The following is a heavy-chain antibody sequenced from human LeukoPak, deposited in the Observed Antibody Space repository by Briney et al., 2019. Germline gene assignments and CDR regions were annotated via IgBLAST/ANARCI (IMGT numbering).Heavy chain of an antibody. CDR3: ARHGYCSGGSCYSPNYYYGMDV. D-gene: IGHD2-15*01. CDR1: GGSISSYY. Sequence: TSETLSLTCTVSGGSISSYYWSWIRQPPGKGLEWIGYIYYSGSTNYNPSLKSRVTISVDTSKNQFSLKLSSVTAADTAVYYCARHGYCSGGSCYSPNYYYGMDVWGQGTTVTVSS. J-gene: IGHJ6*02. CDR2: IYYSGST. V-gene: IGHV4-59*08.